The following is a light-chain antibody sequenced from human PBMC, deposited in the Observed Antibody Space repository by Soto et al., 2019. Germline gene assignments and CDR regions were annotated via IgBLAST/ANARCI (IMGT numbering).Light chain of an antibody. J-gene: IGLJ2*01. CDR1: SGHSTYA. CDR3: QTWGTGIQVI. V-gene: IGLV4-69*01. Sequence: QLVLTQSPSASASLGASVKLTCTLSSGHSTYAIAWHQQQPEKGPRYLMKLNSDGSHSKGDGIPDRFSGSSSGDERDLTIPSIQSEDEADYYCQTWGTGIQVIFGGGTKLTVL. CDR2: LNSDGSH.